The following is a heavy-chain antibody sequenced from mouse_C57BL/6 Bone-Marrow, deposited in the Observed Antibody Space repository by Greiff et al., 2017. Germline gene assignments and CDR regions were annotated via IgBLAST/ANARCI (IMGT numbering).Heavy chain of an antibody. CDR3: AIHRGDGGLYAMDY. Sequence: QVQLQQSGAELVKPGASVKISCKASGYTFTDYYINWVKQRPGQGLEWIGKIGPGSGSTYYNEKFKGKATLTADKSSSTAYMQLSSLTSEDSAVYVCAIHRGDGGLYAMDYGGQGTSVTVSS. J-gene: IGHJ4*01. CDR1: GYTFTDYY. V-gene: IGHV1-77*01. CDR2: IGPGSGST. D-gene: IGHD2-3*01.